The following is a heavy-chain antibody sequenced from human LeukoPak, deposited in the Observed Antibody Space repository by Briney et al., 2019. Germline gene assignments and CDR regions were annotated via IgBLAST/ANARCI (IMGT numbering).Heavy chain of an antibody. D-gene: IGHD3-22*01. Sequence: PSETLSLTCTVSGGSMSSYYWSWIRQTPGKGLEWIGYTYYSGGTNYNPSLKSRVTISVDTSKNQFSLKLSSVTAADTAVYYCARLPYYYDSSGYYYFSFDYWGQGTLVTVSS. CDR3: ARLPYYYDSSGYYYFSFDY. V-gene: IGHV4-59*01. J-gene: IGHJ4*02. CDR2: TYYSGGT. CDR1: GGSMSSYY.